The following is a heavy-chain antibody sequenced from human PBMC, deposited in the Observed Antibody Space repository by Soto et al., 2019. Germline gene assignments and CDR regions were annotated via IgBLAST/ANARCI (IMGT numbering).Heavy chain of an antibody. CDR1: GGTFSSYA. Sequence: SVKVSCKASGGTFSSYAISWVRQAPGQGLEWMGGIIPIFGTANYAQKFQGRVTITADESTSTAYMELSSLRSEDTAVYYCARGHSVWYCSSTSCYWPSYYYGMDVWGQGTTVTVSS. CDR2: IIPIFGTA. J-gene: IGHJ6*02. CDR3: ARGHSVWYCSSTSCYWPSYYYGMDV. V-gene: IGHV1-69*13. D-gene: IGHD2-2*01.